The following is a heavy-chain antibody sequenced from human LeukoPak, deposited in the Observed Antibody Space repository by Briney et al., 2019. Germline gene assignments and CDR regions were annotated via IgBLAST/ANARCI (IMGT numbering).Heavy chain of an antibody. CDR1: GYTFTSYG. CDR3: AMPISSSWYGYYYYYMDV. D-gene: IGHD6-13*01. Sequence: ASVKVSCKASGYTFTSYGISWVRQAPGQGLEWMGWISAYNGNTNYAQKLQGRVTMTTDTSTSTAYMELRSLRSDDTAVYYCAMPISSSWYGYYYYYMDVWGKGTTVTVSS. V-gene: IGHV1-18*01. CDR2: ISAYNGNT. J-gene: IGHJ6*03.